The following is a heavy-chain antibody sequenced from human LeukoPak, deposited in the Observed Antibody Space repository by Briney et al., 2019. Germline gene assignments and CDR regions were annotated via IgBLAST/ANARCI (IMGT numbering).Heavy chain of an antibody. CDR2: INPQGDIT. Sequence: ASVKVSCKTSGYTFTKYLIHRVRQAPGQRLEWMGTINPQGDITNYAQRFQGRITLTEDTSTSTVYMELSSLTSEDTAVYYCARPSYCFAYNCGYWLDPWGPGTLVTVSS. V-gene: IGHV1-46*01. CDR3: ARPSYCFAYNCGYWLDP. J-gene: IGHJ5*02. CDR1: GYTFTKYL. D-gene: IGHD1-20*01.